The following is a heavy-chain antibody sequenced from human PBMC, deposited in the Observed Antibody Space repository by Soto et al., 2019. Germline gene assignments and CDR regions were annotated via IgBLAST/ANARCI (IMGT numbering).Heavy chain of an antibody. Sequence: VKPSSKSPRGTFSNSPSSSVRQAPGQGLEWVGGVIPVFKTANYAQKFQGQVTISADKSISTAYLQWSSLKASDTAMYYCASQEMATKNVDAFDIWGQGTMVTVSS. CDR1: RGTFSNSP. D-gene: IGHD5-12*01. CDR2: VIPVFKTA. J-gene: IGHJ3*02. CDR3: ASQEMATKNVDAFDI. V-gene: IGHV1-69*13.